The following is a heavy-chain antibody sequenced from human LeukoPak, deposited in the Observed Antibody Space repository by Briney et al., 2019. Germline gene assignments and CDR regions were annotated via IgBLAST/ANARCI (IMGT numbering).Heavy chain of an antibody. Sequence: GGSLRLSCAASGFTFSSYGMHWVRQAPGKGLEWVAVIWYDGSNKYYADSVKGRFTISRDNSKNTLYLQMNRLRAGDTAVYYCAKDKELWGYCSGGSCYVIDPWGQGTLVTVSS. J-gene: IGHJ5*02. CDR2: IWYDGSNK. V-gene: IGHV3-30*02. CDR3: AKDKELWGYCSGGSCYVIDP. D-gene: IGHD2-15*01. CDR1: GFTFSSYG.